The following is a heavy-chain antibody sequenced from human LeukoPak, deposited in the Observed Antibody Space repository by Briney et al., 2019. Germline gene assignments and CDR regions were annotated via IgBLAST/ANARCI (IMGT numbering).Heavy chain of an antibody. V-gene: IGHV3-21*01. D-gene: IGHD3-10*01. CDR1: GFTFSSYS. CDR3: ARGPNMVRELEGSDY. J-gene: IGHJ4*02. CDR2: ISSSSSYI. Sequence: PGGSLRLSCAASGFTFSSYSMNWVRQAPGKGLEWVSSISSSSSYIYYADSVKGRFTSSRDNAKNSLYLQMNSLRAEDTAVYYCARGPNMVRELEGSDYWGRGTLVTVSS.